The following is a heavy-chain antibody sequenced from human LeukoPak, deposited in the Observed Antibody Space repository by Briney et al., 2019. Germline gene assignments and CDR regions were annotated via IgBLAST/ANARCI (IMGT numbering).Heavy chain of an antibody. CDR3: VSSGWYRSLYYFDY. CDR1: GFTFSSYA. D-gene: IGHD6-19*01. Sequence: PGRSLRLSCAASGFTFSSYAMSWVRQAPGKGLEWVSAISGSGGSTYYADSVKGRFTISRDNSKNTLYLQMNSLRAEDTAVYYCVSSGWYRSLYYFDYWGQGTLVTVSS. V-gene: IGHV3-23*01. CDR2: ISGSGGST. J-gene: IGHJ4*02.